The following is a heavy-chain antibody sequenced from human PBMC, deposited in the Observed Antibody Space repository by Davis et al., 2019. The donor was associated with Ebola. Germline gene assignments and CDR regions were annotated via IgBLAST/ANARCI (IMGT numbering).Heavy chain of an antibody. CDR2: IHPGDSET. V-gene: IGHV5-51*01. J-gene: IGHJ3*02. Sequence: GESLKISCKGSGYSFTSYWIGWVRQMPGKGLEWMGIIHPGDSETRYSPSFQGQVIISADKSMKTAFLQWSSLKASDSGMYYCASLRRTITGMDDGFDIWGQGTMVTVSS. CDR3: ASLRRTITGMDDGFDI. D-gene: IGHD2-8*02. CDR1: GYSFTSYW.